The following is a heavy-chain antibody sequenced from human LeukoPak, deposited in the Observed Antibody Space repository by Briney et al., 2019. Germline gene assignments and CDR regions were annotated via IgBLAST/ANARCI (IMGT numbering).Heavy chain of an antibody. V-gene: IGHV1-24*01. J-gene: IGHJ4*02. CDR1: GYSITELS. CDR3: ATGTHYDLLPF. D-gene: IGHD3-9*01. Sequence: ASVNVSCKVSGYSITELSTHWVRQAPGKGLEWMGGFDPGSGEIIYEQKFQDRVTMTEDTSTDTAYMEVSSLRSEDTALYYCATGTHYDLLPFWGQGTLVTVSS. CDR2: FDPGSGEI.